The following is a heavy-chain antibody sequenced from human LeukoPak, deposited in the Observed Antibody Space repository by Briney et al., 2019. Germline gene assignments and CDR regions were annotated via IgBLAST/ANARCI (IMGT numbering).Heavy chain of an antibody. CDR3: AGPRIGSSAFDI. Sequence: SETLSLTCAVFAESFSNYYWSWIRQSPGKGLGWIGEINRYGGTNYNPSLKSRVTISIDTSKMQFSLRLSSVTAADTAVYFCAGPRIGSSAFDIWGQGTLVTVSS. J-gene: IGHJ3*02. CDR1: AESFSNYY. D-gene: IGHD1-14*01. CDR2: INRYGGT. V-gene: IGHV4-34*01.